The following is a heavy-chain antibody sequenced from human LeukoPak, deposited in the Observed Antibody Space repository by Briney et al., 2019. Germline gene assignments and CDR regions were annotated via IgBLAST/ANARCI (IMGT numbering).Heavy chain of an antibody. V-gene: IGHV1-2*06. CDR1: GYTFTGYY. CDR2: INPNSGGT. J-gene: IGHJ4*02. D-gene: IGHD2-2*01. CDR3: ARGGHCSSTSCYGDFDY. Sequence: EASVKVSCKASGYTFTGYYMHWVRQAPGQGLEWMGRINPNSGGTNYAQKFQGRVTMTRDTSISTAYMELSRLRSDDTAVYYCARGGHCSSTSCYGDFDYWGQGTLVTVSS.